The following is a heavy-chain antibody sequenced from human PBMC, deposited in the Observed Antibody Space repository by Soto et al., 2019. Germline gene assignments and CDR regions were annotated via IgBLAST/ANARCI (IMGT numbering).Heavy chain of an antibody. J-gene: IGHJ4*02. V-gene: IGHV1-18*04. CDR3: ARPMTTVTTYDY. CDR1: GYTFSSYC. Sequence: ASVKVSCKSAGYTFSSYCISWVRQAPGQGLECMGWISAYNGNTNYAQKLQGRVTMTTDTSTSTAYMELRSLRSDDTAVYYCARPMTTVTTYDYCGQGTLVTFSS. CDR2: ISAYNGNT. D-gene: IGHD4-17*01.